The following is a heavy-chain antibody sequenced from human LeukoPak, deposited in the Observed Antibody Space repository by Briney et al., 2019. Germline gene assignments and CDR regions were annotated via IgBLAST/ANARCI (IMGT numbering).Heavy chain of an antibody. CDR1: GFTLSSYE. V-gene: IGHV3-23*01. Sequence: GGSLRLSCTASGFTLSSYEMSWIRQAPGKGLEWVSAISGSGGSTYYADPVKGRFTISRDNSKNTLYLQMNSLRAEDTAVYYCAKGVGANLITLDIWGQGTMVTVSS. J-gene: IGHJ3*02. CDR3: AKGVGANLITLDI. D-gene: IGHD1-26*01. CDR2: ISGSGGST.